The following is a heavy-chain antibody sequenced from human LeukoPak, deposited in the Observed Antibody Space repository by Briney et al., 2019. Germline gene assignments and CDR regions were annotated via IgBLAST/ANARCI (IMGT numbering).Heavy chain of an antibody. CDR3: AKPRPSYSSSWYDH. J-gene: IGHJ5*02. CDR1: GFTFTSYA. CDR2: ISGSGGST. Sequence: SGGSLRLSCAASGFTFTSYAMSWARQAPGKGLEWVSAISGSGGSTYYADSVKGRFTISRDNSKNTLYLQMNSLRAEDTAVYYCAKPRPSYSSSWYDHWGQGTLVTVSS. D-gene: IGHD6-13*01. V-gene: IGHV3-23*01.